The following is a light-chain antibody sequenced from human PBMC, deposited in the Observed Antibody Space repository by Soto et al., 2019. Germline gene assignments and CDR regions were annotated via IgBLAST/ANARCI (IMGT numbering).Light chain of an antibody. Sequence: EIVMTQSPATLSVSPGERATLSCRASQSVSSNLAWYQQKPGQAPRLLIYGTATRAAGFPARFSGSRSGTEFTLTISSLQTEDFAVYYCQHYNNCPRTFGQGTKVEIK. CDR1: QSVSSN. V-gene: IGKV3-15*01. CDR2: GTA. CDR3: QHYNNCPRT. J-gene: IGKJ1*01.